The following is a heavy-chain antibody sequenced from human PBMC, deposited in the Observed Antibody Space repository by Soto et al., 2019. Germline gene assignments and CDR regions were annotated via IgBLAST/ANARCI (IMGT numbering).Heavy chain of an antibody. CDR3: ARAGRFGEFHDYNCFDH. CDR2: INPYSGGT. J-gene: IGHJ5*02. D-gene: IGHD3-10*01. Sequence: ASVKVSCKASGYTFTGYYMHWVRQAPGQGLEWMGWINPYSGGTNYAQKFQGRVTMTRDTSISTAYMELRSLRSDDTAVYYCARAGRFGEFHDYNCFDHWGQGTLVTVSS. CDR1: GYTFTGYY. V-gene: IGHV1-2*02.